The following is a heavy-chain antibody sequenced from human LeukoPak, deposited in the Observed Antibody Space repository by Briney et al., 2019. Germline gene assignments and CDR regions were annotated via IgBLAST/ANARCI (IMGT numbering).Heavy chain of an antibody. D-gene: IGHD4-17*01. CDR2: ISGGGGKT. Sequence: GGSLRLSCEASGFTFSSCALSWVRQAPGKGLEWVSAISGGGGKTWYADSVKGRFTISRDNSKNTLYLQMNSLRAEDTAVYYCAKDYGDRDFDYWGQGTLVTVSS. CDR3: AKDYGDRDFDY. J-gene: IGHJ4*02. CDR1: GFTFSSCA. V-gene: IGHV3-23*01.